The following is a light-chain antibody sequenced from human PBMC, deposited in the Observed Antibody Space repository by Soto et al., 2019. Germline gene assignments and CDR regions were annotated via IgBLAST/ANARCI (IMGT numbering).Light chain of an antibody. CDR2: AAS. V-gene: IGKV3-20*01. Sequence: DIVLTQSPDTLSLFPGERATLSCRASQSVSNTYLAWYQQKPGQAPRPLISAASTRATGTPDRFSGSGSGTDFTLTISRLEPEDFAIYYCQQYGSSPWTFGQGTKVEIK. CDR3: QQYGSSPWT. CDR1: QSVSNTY. J-gene: IGKJ1*01.